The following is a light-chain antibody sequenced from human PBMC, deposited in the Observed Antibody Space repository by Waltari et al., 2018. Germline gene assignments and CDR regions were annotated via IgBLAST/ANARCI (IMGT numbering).Light chain of an antibody. V-gene: IGKV3D-20*02. CDR3: QQRTSWPPYS. CDR1: QSFSSSF. J-gene: IGKJ2*03. CDR2: GTS. Sequence: EIVLTQSPGTLPLSPGERATLSCRASQSFSSSFLAWYQQKPGQAPRLLIYGTSSRATGIPDRFSGSGSGTDFTLTISRLEPEDFAVYFCQQRTSWPPYSFGQGTNLEIK.